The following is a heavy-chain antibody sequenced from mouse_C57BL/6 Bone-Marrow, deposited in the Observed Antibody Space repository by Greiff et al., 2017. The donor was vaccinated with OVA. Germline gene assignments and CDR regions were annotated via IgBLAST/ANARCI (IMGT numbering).Heavy chain of an antibody. D-gene: IGHD1-1*01. CDR3: TSFITTVLDY. CDR2: IDPADGDP. V-gene: IGHV14-1*01. Sequence: VQLQQSGAELVRPGASVKFSCTASGFNIKDYYMHWVKPRPEPGLEWIGRIDPADGDPKSAPKFQGKATMTADTSANTAYLQLSSLTSEDTAVYYCTSFITTVLDYWGQGTTLTVSS. CDR1: GFNIKDYY. J-gene: IGHJ2*01.